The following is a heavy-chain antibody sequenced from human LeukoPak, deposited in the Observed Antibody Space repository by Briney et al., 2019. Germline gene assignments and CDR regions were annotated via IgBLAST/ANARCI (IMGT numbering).Heavy chain of an antibody. D-gene: IGHD3-9*01. V-gene: IGHV4-39*07. CDR1: GGSISSSSYY. Sequence: PSETLSLTCTVSGGSISSSSYYWGWIRQPPGKGLEWIGSIYYSGSTYYNPSLKSRVTISVDTSKNQFSLKLSSVTAADTAVYYCARMYYDILTTYRPDWYFDLWGRGTLVTVSS. CDR3: ARMYYDILTTYRPDWYFDL. CDR2: IYYSGST. J-gene: IGHJ2*01.